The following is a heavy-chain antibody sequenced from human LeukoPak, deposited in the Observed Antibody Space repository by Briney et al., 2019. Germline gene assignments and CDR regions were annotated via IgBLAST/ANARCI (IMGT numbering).Heavy chain of an antibody. J-gene: IGHJ6*02. CDR1: GFTFSSYW. D-gene: IGHD6-19*01. V-gene: IGHV3-74*01. CDR2: INSDGSST. CDR3: ARGLQWLGRHYGMDV. Sequence: GGSLRLSCAASGFTFSSYWMHWVRQAPGKGLVWVSRINSDGSSTSYADSVKGRFTISRDNAKNTLYLQMNSLRAEDTAVYYCARGLQWLGRHYGMDVWGQGTTVTVSS.